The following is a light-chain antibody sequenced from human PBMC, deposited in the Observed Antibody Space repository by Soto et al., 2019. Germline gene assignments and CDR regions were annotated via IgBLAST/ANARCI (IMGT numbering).Light chain of an antibody. Sequence: DIQMTQSPSSLSASVGDRVTITCPASQSIDNWLAWYQQKPGKAPKLLIHEASSLESGVPSRFSGSGYGTEFTLTISSLQPDDFATYYCQQYNTYSYTFGQGTKVDIK. V-gene: IGKV1-5*03. CDR3: QQYNTYSYT. CDR1: QSIDNW. CDR2: EAS. J-gene: IGKJ2*01.